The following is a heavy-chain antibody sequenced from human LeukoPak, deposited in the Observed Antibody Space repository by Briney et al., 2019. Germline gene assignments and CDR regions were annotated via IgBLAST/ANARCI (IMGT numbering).Heavy chain of an antibody. CDR3: AKDPGAYYYYYYMDV. CDR2: ISGSGGST. CDR1: GFTFSSYA. Sequence: GGSLRLPCAASGFTFSSYAMSWVRQAPGKGLEWVSAISGSGGSTYYADSVKGRFTISRDNSKNTLYLQMSSLRAEDTAVYYCAKDPGAYYYYYYMDVWGKGTTVTVSS. D-gene: IGHD4-17*01. V-gene: IGHV3-23*01. J-gene: IGHJ6*03.